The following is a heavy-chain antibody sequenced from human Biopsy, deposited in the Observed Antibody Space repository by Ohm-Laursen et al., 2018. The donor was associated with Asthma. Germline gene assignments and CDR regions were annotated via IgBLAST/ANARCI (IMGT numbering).Heavy chain of an antibody. V-gene: IGHV1-69*15. J-gene: IGHJ4*02. Sequence: SSVKVSCKASGGTFSSNSINWVRQAPGQGLEWMERIIPIFGPTNYAQKFQGRVTISADDSTSTAYMELSSLSSEDTALYYCARGPEYVRSSGALDYWGQGTLVTVSS. CDR1: GGTFSSNS. CDR2: IIPIFGPT. D-gene: IGHD2-2*01. CDR3: ARGPEYVRSSGALDY.